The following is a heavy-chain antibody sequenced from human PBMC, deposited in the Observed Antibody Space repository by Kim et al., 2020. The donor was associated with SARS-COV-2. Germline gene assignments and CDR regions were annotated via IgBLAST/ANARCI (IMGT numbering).Heavy chain of an antibody. CDR2: INPSGGST. CDR1: GYTFTSYY. D-gene: IGHD6-19*01. Sequence: ASVKVSCKASGYTFTSYYMHWVRQAPGQGLEWMGIINPSGGSTSYAQKFQGRVTMTRDTSTSTVYMELSSLRSEDTAVYYFARVPEYSSGWAEYFQHWGQGTLVTVSS. V-gene: IGHV1-46*01. CDR3: ARVPEYSSGWAEYFQH. J-gene: IGHJ1*01.